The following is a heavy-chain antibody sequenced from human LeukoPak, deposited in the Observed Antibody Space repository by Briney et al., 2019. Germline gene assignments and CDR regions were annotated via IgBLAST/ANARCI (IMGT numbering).Heavy chain of an antibody. CDR2: IIPIFGTA. D-gene: IGHD5-18*01. CDR1: GYTFTSYY. Sequence: ASVKVSCKASGYTFTSYYMHWVRQAPGQGLEWMGGIIPIFGTANYAQKFQGRVTITTDESTSTAYMELSSLRSEDTAVYYCATLDTAMAMGYYYMDVWGKGTTVTVSS. CDR3: ATLDTAMAMGYYYMDV. V-gene: IGHV1-69*05. J-gene: IGHJ6*03.